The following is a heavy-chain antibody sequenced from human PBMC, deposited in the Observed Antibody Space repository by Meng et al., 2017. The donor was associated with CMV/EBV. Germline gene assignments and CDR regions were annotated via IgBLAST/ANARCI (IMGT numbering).Heavy chain of an antibody. CDR1: GGSFSGYY. Sequence: VRLQQWGAGLLKPSETLSLTFAVYGGSFSGYYGSWIRQPPGKGLEWIGEINHSGSTNYNPSLKSRVTISVDTSKDQFSLKLSSVTAADTAVYYCARGSRRLPRFNWFDPWGQGTLVTVS. D-gene: IGHD3-3*01. CDR2: INHSGST. CDR3: ARGSRRLPRFNWFDP. J-gene: IGHJ5*02. V-gene: IGHV4-34*01.